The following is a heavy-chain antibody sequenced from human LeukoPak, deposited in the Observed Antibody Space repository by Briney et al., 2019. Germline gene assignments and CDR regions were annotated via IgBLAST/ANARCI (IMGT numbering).Heavy chain of an antibody. V-gene: IGHV1-18*01. J-gene: IGHJ5*02. Sequence: SVTVSCKASGYTFSSYGISWVRPAPGQGLEWMGWIATYNSKTKYAEKAQGRVTMTTDTSTTTAYMELRTLRSDDTAVYYCARDMVGLAADGNWFDPWGQGALVSASS. CDR3: ARDMVGLAADGNWFDP. CDR1: GYTFSSYG. D-gene: IGHD6-13*01. CDR2: IATYNSKT.